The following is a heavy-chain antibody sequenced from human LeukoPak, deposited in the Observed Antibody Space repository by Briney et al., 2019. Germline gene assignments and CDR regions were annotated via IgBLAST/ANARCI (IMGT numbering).Heavy chain of an antibody. CDR1: GDSISNYY. Sequence: PSETLSLTCTVSGDSISNYYWSWIRQPAGKGLEWIGRIYTSGSTNYNPSLKSRVTMSVDTSKNQFSLKLSSVTAADTAVYYCTRDTGTTGEVKFDPWGQGTLVTVSS. CDR3: TRDTGTTGEVKFDP. CDR2: IYTSGST. J-gene: IGHJ5*02. D-gene: IGHD4-17*01. V-gene: IGHV4-4*07.